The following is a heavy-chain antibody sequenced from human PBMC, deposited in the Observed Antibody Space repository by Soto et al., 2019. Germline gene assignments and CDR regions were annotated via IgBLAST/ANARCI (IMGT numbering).Heavy chain of an antibody. J-gene: IGHJ6*02. V-gene: IGHV5-51*01. Sequence: GAALKISSKGSGYSFTTYWIGWVRQKPEKGLEWMGIINPADSDTRYSPSFQGHVTISADRSSTTAYLQLSSLKDSDTALYYCARHERFSDYYYGMEVWGQGTTVTVSS. CDR1: GYSFTTYW. CDR2: INPADSDT. CDR3: ARHERFSDYYYGMEV. D-gene: IGHD3-3*01.